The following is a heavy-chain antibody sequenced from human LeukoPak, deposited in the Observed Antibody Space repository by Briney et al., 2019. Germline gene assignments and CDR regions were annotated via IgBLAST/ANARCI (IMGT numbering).Heavy chain of an antibody. CDR1: GFTFSSYG. CDR3: ARGPDIVVVPAARGHWFDP. V-gene: IGHV3-30*02. CDR2: IRYDGSNK. J-gene: IGHJ5*02. D-gene: IGHD2-2*01. Sequence: GGSLRLSCAASGFTFSSYGMHWVRQAPGKGLEWVAFIRYDGSNKYYADSVKGRFTISRDNSKNTLYLQMNSLRAEDTAVYYCARGPDIVVVPAARGHWFDPWGQGTLVTVSS.